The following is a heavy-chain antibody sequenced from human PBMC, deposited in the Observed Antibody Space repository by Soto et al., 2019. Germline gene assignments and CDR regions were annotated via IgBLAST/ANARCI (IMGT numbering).Heavy chain of an antibody. CDR3: ARANTMVRGVIGWFDP. D-gene: IGHD3-10*01. Sequence: SETLSLTCTVSGGSISSYYWSWIRQPPGKGLEWIGYIYYSGSTNYNPSLKSRVTISVDTSKNQFSLKLSSVTAADTAVYYCARANTMVRGVIGWFDPWGQGTLVTVSS. CDR2: IYYSGST. J-gene: IGHJ5*02. V-gene: IGHV4-59*01. CDR1: GGSISSYY.